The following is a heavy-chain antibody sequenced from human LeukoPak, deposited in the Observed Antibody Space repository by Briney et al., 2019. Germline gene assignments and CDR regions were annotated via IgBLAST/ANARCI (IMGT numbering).Heavy chain of an antibody. CDR1: GYTFTGYY. Sequence: GASVKVSCKASGYTFTGYYMHWVRQAPGQGLEWMGWINPNSGGTNYAQKFQGRVTMTRDTSISTAYMELSRLRSDDTAVYYCAMSPSGSYSNYYYGMDVWGQGATVTVSS. CDR3: AMSPSGSYSNYYYGMDV. J-gene: IGHJ6*02. CDR2: INPNSGGT. V-gene: IGHV1-2*02. D-gene: IGHD3-10*01.